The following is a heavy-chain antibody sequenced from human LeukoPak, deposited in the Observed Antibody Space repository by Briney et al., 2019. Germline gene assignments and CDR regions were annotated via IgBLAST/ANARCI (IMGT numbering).Heavy chain of an antibody. Sequence: PSETLSLTCTVSGGSISSSSYYWGWIRQPPGKGLEWIGSIYYSGSTNYNPSLKSRVTISVDTSKNQFSLKLSSVTAADTAVYYCAREEIQGGIAAAGTLSKWGQGTLVTVSS. CDR2: IYYSGST. V-gene: IGHV4-39*07. CDR3: AREEIQGGIAAAGTLSK. D-gene: IGHD6-13*01. J-gene: IGHJ4*02. CDR1: GGSISSSSYY.